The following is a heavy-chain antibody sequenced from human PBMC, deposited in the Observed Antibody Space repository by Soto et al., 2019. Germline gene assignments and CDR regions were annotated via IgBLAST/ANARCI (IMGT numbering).Heavy chain of an antibody. V-gene: IGHV1-18*01. CDR1: GYTFTSYG. D-gene: IGHD3-10*01. Sequence: ASVKVSCKASGYTFTSYGISWVRQAPGQGLEWMGWISAYNGNTNYAQKLQGRVTMTTDTSTSTAYMELRSLRSDDTAVYYCARRQYYGSGSYTWFDPWGQGTLVTVSS. CDR2: ISAYNGNT. J-gene: IGHJ5*02. CDR3: ARRQYYGSGSYTWFDP.